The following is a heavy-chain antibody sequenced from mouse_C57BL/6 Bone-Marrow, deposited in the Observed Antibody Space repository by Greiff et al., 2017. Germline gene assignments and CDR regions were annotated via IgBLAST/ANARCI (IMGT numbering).Heavy chain of an antibody. Sequence: QVQLQQPGAELVKPGASVKLSCKASGYTFTSYWMHWVKQRPGRGLEWIGRIDPKSGGTKYNEKFKSKATLTVDKPSSPAYMQLSSLTSEDSAVYYCARGMGCSDWYFDVWGTGTTVTVSS. V-gene: IGHV1-72*01. CDR2: IDPKSGGT. D-gene: IGHD2-3*01. J-gene: IGHJ1*03. CDR3: ARGMGCSDWYFDV. CDR1: GYTFTSYW.